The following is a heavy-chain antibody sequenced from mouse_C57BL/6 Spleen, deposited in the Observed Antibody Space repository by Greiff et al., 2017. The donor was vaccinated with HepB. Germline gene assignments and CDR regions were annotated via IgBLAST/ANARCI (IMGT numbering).Heavy chain of an antibody. J-gene: IGHJ2*01. CDR1: GYTFTSYW. D-gene: IGHD2-2*01. CDR3: ARSGGYDLDY. V-gene: IGHV1-64*01. Sequence: QVQLQQPGAELVKPGASVKLSCKASGYTFTSYWMHWVKQRPGQGLEWIGMIHPNSGSTNYDEKFKSKATLTVDKSSSTAYMQLSSLTSEDSAVYYCARSGGYDLDYWGQGTTLTVSS. CDR2: IHPNSGST.